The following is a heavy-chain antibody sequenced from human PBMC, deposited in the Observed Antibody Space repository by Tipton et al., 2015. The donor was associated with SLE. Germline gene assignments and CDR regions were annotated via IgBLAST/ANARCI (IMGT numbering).Heavy chain of an antibody. J-gene: IGHJ4*02. CDR1: GGSFSGYY. CDR2: INHSGST. V-gene: IGHV4-34*01. CDR3: ARQKDLLWFGELPSPAQFDH. D-gene: IGHD3-10*01. Sequence: TLSLTCAVYGGSFSGYYWSWIRQPPGKGLEWIGEINHSGSTNYNPSLKSRVIISVDTSKNQLSLELSSVTAADTAVYYCARQKDLLWFGELPSPAQFDHWGQGTLVTVSS.